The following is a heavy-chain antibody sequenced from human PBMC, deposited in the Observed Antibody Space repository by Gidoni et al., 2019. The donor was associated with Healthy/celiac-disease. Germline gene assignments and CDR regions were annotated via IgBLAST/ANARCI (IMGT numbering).Heavy chain of an antibody. V-gene: IGHV1-24*01. CDR1: GYTLTELS. J-gene: IGHJ5*02. D-gene: IGHD3-10*01. Sequence: QVQLVQSGAAVKTPGASVKVSCEVSGYTLTELSMHWGRQAPGNGLEWMGGFDPEDVETLYAQKFQGRVTMTDDKSTDTAYMELSSLRSEDTAVYYCSTGVDYYYGSGANWFDPWGQGTLVTVSS. CDR3: STGVDYYYGSGANWFDP. CDR2: FDPEDVET.